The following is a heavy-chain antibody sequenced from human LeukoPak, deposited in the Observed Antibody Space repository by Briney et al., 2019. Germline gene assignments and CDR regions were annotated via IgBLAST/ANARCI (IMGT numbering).Heavy chain of an antibody. Sequence: GASVNVSCNASGSTFTACYMHWVRQAPGPGHEWLGWINPNSGGTNYAQHFQGRVSLTRDTSISRIYMELRRLRSDDTAVYYCARGGGYDTTNYNTHWGQGTLVTVSS. CDR1: GSTFTACY. V-gene: IGHV1-2*02. CDR3: ARGGGYDTTNYNTH. J-gene: IGHJ4*02. CDR2: INPNSGGT. D-gene: IGHD3-22*01.